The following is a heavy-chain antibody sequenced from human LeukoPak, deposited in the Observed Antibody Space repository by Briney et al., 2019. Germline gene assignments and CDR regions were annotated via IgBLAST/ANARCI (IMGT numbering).Heavy chain of an antibody. D-gene: IGHD1-1*01. V-gene: IGHV1-69*05. J-gene: IGHJ5*02. CDR3: ARGLGNEDYIRRFDP. CDR1: GGTFSSYA. CDR2: IIPIFGTA. Sequence: SVKVSCKASGGTFSSYAISWVRQAPGQGLEWMGGIIPIFGTANYAQKFQGRVTITTDESTSTAYMELSSLRSEETAVYYCARGLGNEDYIRRFDPWGQGTLVTVSS.